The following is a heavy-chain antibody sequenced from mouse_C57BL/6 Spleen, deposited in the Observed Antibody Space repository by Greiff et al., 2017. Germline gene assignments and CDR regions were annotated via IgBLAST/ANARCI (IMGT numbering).Heavy chain of an antibody. D-gene: IGHD2-3*01. CDR3: ARWIYDCYFDV. Sequence: QVQLQQPGAELVRPGSSVKLSCKASGYTFTSYWMHWVKQRPIQGLEWIGNIDPSDSETHYNQKFKDKATLTVDKSSSTAYMQLSSLTSEDSAVYYCARWIYDCYFDVWGTGTTVTVSS. V-gene: IGHV1-52*01. CDR1: GYTFTSYW. CDR2: IDPSDSET. J-gene: IGHJ1*03.